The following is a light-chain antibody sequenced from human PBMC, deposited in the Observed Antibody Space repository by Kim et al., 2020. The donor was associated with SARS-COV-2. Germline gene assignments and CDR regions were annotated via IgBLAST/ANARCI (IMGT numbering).Light chain of an antibody. Sequence: DIQMTQSPSILSASIGDRVTITCRASQSISGWLAWYQQTPGKAPKILVYDASKLRSGAPSRFSGSGSGTEFTLTISSLQPEDLSTFYCQQYKTYPWTFGQGTKVDIK. CDR1: QSISGW. J-gene: IGKJ1*01. CDR3: QQYKTYPWT. V-gene: IGKV1-5*01. CDR2: DAS.